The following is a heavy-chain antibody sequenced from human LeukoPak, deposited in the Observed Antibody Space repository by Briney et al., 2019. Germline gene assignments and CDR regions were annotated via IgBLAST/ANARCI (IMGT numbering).Heavy chain of an antibody. CDR2: IYYTRST. CDR3: ARPSIAWLLHVHAFDI. CDR1: GGSFSSYY. Sequence: SETLSLTCTVSGGSFSSYYWSWVRQAPGKGLEWIGYIYYTRSTNSNPALKSRVTISVDASKTQCSVKLSLGTAADTDVYYCARPSIAWLLHVHAFDIWGQGTMVTVSS. V-gene: IGHV4-59*08. J-gene: IGHJ3*02. D-gene: IGHD3-22*01.